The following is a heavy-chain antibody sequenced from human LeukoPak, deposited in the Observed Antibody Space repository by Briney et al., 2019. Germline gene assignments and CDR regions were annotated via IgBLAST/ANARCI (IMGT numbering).Heavy chain of an antibody. Sequence: GGSLRLSCTASGFSFSTYWMNWVRQSPGKGLEWVANIKQDGSEKYYVDSVKGRFTISRDNAKNSLYLQMNSLRADDTAVYYCARIFDSSGYYYPGSLNYWGQGTPVAVSS. D-gene: IGHD3-22*01. CDR3: ARIFDSSGYYYPGSLNY. J-gene: IGHJ4*02. V-gene: IGHV3-7*01. CDR2: IKQDGSEK. CDR1: GFSFSTYW.